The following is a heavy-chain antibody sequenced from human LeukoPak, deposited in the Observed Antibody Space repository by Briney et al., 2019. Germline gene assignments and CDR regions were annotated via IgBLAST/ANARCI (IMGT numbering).Heavy chain of an antibody. Sequence: GGSLRLSCAASGFTFSSYEMNWVRQAPGKGLEWVSYISSSGSTIYYADSVKGRFTISRDNAKNTLYLQMNSLRADDTAVYYCAKGGLVHRFDPWGQGTLVTVSS. J-gene: IGHJ5*02. CDR3: AKGGLVHRFDP. CDR2: ISSSGSTI. V-gene: IGHV3-48*03. CDR1: GFTFSSYE.